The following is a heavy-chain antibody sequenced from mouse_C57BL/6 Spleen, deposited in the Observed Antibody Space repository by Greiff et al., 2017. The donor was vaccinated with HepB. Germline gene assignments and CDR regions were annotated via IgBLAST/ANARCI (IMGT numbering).Heavy chain of an antibody. J-gene: IGHJ4*01. CDR1: GYTFTSYW. D-gene: IGHD2-4*01. V-gene: IGHV1-52*01. Sequence: QVQLQQPGAELVRPGSSVKLSCTASGYTFTSYWMHWVKQRPIQGLEWIGNIDPSDSETQYNKKFKDKATMTVDKSSSTAYLQLSSLTSEDSAVYYCARQSSYYEDDEDYAMDDWGQGTSVTVS. CDR2: IDPSDSET. CDR3: ARQSSYYEDDEDYAMDD.